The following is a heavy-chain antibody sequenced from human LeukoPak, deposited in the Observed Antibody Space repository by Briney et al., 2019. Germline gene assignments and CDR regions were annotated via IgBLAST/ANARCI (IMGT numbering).Heavy chain of an antibody. CDR2: KEQDGSET. J-gene: IGHJ4*02. CDR3: VRAMDY. Sequence: SGGSLRLSCAASGFTFSSYWMSWVRQAPGRGLEWVANKEQDGSETYYVDSVKGRFTISRDNAKNSLYLQMNSLRVEDTAVYYCVRAMDYWGQGTLVTVSS. CDR1: GFTFSSYW. V-gene: IGHV3-7*03.